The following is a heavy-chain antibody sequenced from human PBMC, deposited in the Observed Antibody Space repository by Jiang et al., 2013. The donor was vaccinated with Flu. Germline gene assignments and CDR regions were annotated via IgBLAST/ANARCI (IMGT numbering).Heavy chain of an antibody. CDR1: GFTFSSYG. Sequence: VQLLESGGGVVQPGGSLRLSCAASGFTFSSYGMHWVRQAPGKGLEWVAFIRYDGSNKYYAESVKGRFTISRDNSKNTLYLQMNSLRAEDTAVFYCAKEKWERLNDGSTYDDWGQGTLVTVSS. CDR3: AKEKWERLNDGSTYDD. J-gene: IGHJ4*02. CDR2: IRYDGSNK. V-gene: IGHV3-30*02. D-gene: IGHD1-26*01.